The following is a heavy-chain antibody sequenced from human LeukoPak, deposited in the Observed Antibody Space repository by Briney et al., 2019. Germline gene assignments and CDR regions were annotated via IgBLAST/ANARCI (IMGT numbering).Heavy chain of an antibody. CDR2: IIPIFGTA. V-gene: IGHV1-69*05. J-gene: IGHJ3*02. Sequence: ASVKVSCKASGGTFSSYAISWVRQAPGQGLEWMGGIIPIFGTANYAQKFQGRVTITTDESTSTAYMELSSLRSEDTAVYYCARDAYYYDSSGYTSSAFDIWGQGTMVTVSS. CDR3: ARDAYYYDSSGYTSSAFDI. CDR1: GGTFSSYA. D-gene: IGHD3-22*01.